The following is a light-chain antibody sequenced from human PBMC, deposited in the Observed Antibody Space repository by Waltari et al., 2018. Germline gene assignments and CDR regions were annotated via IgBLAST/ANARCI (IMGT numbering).Light chain of an antibody. CDR2: WAS. CDR1: QSVLYSSNNKNY. Sequence: DIVMTQSPDSLAVSLGERATINCKSSQSVLYSSNNKNYLAWYQQKPGQPPKLLIYWASTLECGVPDRFSGSGSGTDFTLTISSPQAEDVAVYYCQQYYSTPLTFGGGTKVEIK. CDR3: QQYYSTPLT. J-gene: IGKJ4*01. V-gene: IGKV4-1*01.